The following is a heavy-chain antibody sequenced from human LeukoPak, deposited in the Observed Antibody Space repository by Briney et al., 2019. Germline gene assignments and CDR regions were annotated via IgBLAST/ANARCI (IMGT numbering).Heavy chain of an antibody. CDR3: ATRNRRDGLIKIDY. V-gene: IGHV4-39*01. CDR1: GDSMSGYY. Sequence: SETLSLTCSVSGDSMSGYYWGWIRQPPGKGLEWIGSIYYSGSTYYNPSLKSRVTISVDTSKNQFSLKLSSVTAADTAVYYCATRNRRDGLIKIDYWGQGTLVTVSS. D-gene: IGHD1-1*01. J-gene: IGHJ4*02. CDR2: IYYSGST.